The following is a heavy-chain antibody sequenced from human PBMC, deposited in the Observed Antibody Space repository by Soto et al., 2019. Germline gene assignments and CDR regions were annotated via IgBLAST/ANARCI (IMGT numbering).Heavy chain of an antibody. CDR2: ISGSGGST. Sequence: GGSLRLSCAASGFTFSSYAMSWVRQAPGKGLEWVSAISGSGGSTYYADSVKGRFTISRDNSKNTLYLQMNSLRAEDTAVYYCAHYYDSSGYPNYFDYWGQGTLVTVSS. V-gene: IGHV3-23*01. J-gene: IGHJ4*02. CDR1: GFTFSSYA. D-gene: IGHD3-22*01. CDR3: AHYYDSSGYPNYFDY.